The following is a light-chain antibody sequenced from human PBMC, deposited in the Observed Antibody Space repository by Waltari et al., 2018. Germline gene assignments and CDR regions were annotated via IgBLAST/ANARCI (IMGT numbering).Light chain of an antibody. CDR3: GSWDSSLSARV. CDR1: TPKLASIS. V-gene: IGLV1-51*01. Sequence: QSVLTQPPSLSAAQGQMVTISCSGSTPKLASISVSRYPQVPGTAPKLLIYDNDQRPSTIPHRFSGSKSGTSATLGITGLQTGDEAEYFCGSWDSSLSARVFGGGTKLTVL. J-gene: IGLJ3*02. CDR2: DND.